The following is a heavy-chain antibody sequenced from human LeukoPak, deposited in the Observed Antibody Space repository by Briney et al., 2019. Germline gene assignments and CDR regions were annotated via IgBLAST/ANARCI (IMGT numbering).Heavy chain of an antibody. Sequence: ASVKVSCKASGYTFTSYYMHWVRQAPGQGLEWMGIINPSGGSTSYAQKFQGRVTMTRDMSTSTVYMELSSLRSEDTAVYYCAREGSEDILTGYGNNWFDPWGQGTLVTVSS. CDR3: AREGSEDILTGYGNNWFDP. CDR2: INPSGGST. V-gene: IGHV1-46*01. CDR1: GYTFTSYY. D-gene: IGHD3-9*01. J-gene: IGHJ5*02.